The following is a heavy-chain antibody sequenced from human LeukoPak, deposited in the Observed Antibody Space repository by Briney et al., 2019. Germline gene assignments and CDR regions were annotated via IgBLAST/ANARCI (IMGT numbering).Heavy chain of an antibody. D-gene: IGHD6-13*01. CDR3: ARETGYSSSWPDY. CDR2: IYYSGST. CDR1: GGSISGGGYY. V-gene: IGHV4-31*03. J-gene: IGHJ4*02. Sequence: SQTLSLTCTVSGGSISGGGYYWSWIRQHPGKGLEWIGYIYYSGSTYYNPSLKSRVTISVDTSKNQFSLKLSSVTAADTAVYYCARETGYSSSWPDYWGQGTLVTVSS.